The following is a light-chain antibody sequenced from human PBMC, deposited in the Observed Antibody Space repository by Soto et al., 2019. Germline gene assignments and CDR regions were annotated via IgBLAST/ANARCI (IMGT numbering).Light chain of an antibody. CDR1: QGVSNN. CDR3: QQYNNWPPRWT. J-gene: IGKJ1*01. Sequence: EIVMTQSPATLSVSPGERATLSCRASQGVSNNLAWYQQKPGQAPRLLIYGASTRATGIPARFSGSGSGTEFTLTISSLQAEDFALYYCQQYNNWPPRWTFGQGTKVEI. CDR2: GAS. V-gene: IGKV3-15*01.